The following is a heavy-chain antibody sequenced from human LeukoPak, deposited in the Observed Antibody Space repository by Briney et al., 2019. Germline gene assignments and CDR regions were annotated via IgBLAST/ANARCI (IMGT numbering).Heavy chain of an antibody. CDR3: ARDDCSGGSCYLPSGYFDL. CDR1: VGSISSYY. CDR2: IYYSGST. J-gene: IGHJ2*01. D-gene: IGHD2-15*01. Sequence: PSETLSLTCTVSVGSISSYYWSWIRQPPGKGLEWIGHIYYSGSTNYNPSLKSRVTISVDTSKNQFSLKLSSVTAADTAVYYCARDDCSGGSCYLPSGYFDLWGRGTLVTVSS. V-gene: IGHV4-59*01.